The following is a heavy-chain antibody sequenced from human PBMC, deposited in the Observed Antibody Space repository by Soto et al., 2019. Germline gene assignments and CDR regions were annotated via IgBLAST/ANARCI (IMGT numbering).Heavy chain of an antibody. D-gene: IGHD5-18*01. V-gene: IGHV3-73*02. CDR2: IRSKANSYAT. J-gene: IGHJ4*02. CDR1: GFTFSGSA. CDR3: TRQSREGYSYGYFDY. Sequence: EVQLVESGGGLVQPGGSLKLSCAASGFTFSGSAMHRVRQASGKGLEWVGRIRSKANSYATAYAASVKGRFTISRDDSKNTAYLQMNSLKTEDTAVYYCTRQSREGYSYGYFDYWGQGTLVTVSS.